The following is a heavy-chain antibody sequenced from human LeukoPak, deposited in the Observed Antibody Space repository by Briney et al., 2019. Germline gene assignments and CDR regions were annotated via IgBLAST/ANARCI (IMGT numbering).Heavy chain of an antibody. CDR1: GDPISSSTYY. CDR3: ARHKVGLATVPAASFDY. J-gene: IGHJ4*02. D-gene: IGHD2-2*01. V-gene: IGHV4-39*01. Sequence: PSETLSLTCTVSGDPISSSTYYWGWIRQPPGKGLEWIGSIYYSGSTYQNPSLRSRVTASVDTSKNQFSMKLRSVTAAGTAIYYCARHKVGLATVPAASFDYWGQGILVTVSS. CDR2: IYYSGST.